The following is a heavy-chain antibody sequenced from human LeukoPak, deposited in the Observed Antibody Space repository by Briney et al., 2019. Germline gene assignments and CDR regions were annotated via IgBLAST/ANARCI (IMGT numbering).Heavy chain of an antibody. Sequence: GGSLRLSCAASEFTFDDYAMHWVRQAPGKGLEWVSGISWNSGTIAYADSVKGRFTISRDNAKSSLYLQMNILRADDTALYYCASQPSFGHLLSGFHFDYWGQGTLVTVSS. CDR3: ASQPSFGHLLSGFHFDY. D-gene: IGHD3-16*01. CDR1: EFTFDDYA. J-gene: IGHJ4*02. V-gene: IGHV3-9*01. CDR2: ISWNSGTI.